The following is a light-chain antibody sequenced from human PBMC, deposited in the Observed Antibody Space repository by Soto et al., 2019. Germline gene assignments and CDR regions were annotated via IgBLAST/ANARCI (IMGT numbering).Light chain of an antibody. CDR3: QQFNV. J-gene: IGKJ4*01. V-gene: IGKV1-13*02. CDR2: DAS. Sequence: AIQLTQSPSSLSASVGDRVTITSRASQGIGSALAWYQQKPGKAPKLLIYDASSLESGVPSRFSGSGSGTDFTLTISSLQPEDFATYYCQQFNVFGGGTKLDIK. CDR1: QGIGSA.